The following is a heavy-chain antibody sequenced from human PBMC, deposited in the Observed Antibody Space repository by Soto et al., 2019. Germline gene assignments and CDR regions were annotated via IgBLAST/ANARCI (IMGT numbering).Heavy chain of an antibody. Sequence: QVQLVESGGGVVQPRRSLRLSCAASGFTFSSYAMHWVRQAPGKGLEWVAVISYDGSNKYYADSVKGRFTISRDNSKNTLYLQMNSLRAEDTAVYYCARVVGATGYWGQGTLVTVSS. CDR1: GFTFSSYA. V-gene: IGHV3-30-3*01. D-gene: IGHD1-26*01. J-gene: IGHJ4*02. CDR3: ARVVGATGY. CDR2: ISYDGSNK.